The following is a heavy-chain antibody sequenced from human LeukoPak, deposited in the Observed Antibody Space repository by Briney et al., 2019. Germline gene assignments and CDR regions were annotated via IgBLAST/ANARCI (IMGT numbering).Heavy chain of an antibody. J-gene: IGHJ4*02. CDR2: IYYSGST. V-gene: IGHV4-59*01. CDR3: ARVLPPYYYDSSGYSAGIDH. Sequence: SETLSLTCTVSGGSLSSYYWSWIRQPPGKGLEWIGYIYYSGSTNYNPSLKSRVTISVDTSKNQFSLRLSSVTAADTAVYYCARVLPPYYYDSSGYSAGIDHWGQGTLVTVSS. D-gene: IGHD3-22*01. CDR1: GGSLSSYY.